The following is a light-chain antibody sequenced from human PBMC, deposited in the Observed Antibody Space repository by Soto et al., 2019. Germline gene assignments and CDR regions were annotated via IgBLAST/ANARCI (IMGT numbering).Light chain of an antibody. Sequence: DIVMTQSPDSLAVSLGERATINCKSSQSVLYSSNNKNYLAWYQQKPGQPPKLLIYWASTRESGVPDRFTGSGSETDFTLTSSSLQAEDVAVYHCQQYYSTPTLYTFGQGTKLEIK. CDR2: WAS. V-gene: IGKV4-1*01. CDR3: QQYYSTPTLYT. J-gene: IGKJ2*01. CDR1: QSVLYSSNNKNY.